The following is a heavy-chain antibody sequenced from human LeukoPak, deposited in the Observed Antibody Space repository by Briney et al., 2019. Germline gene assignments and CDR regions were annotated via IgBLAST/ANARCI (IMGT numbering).Heavy chain of an antibody. D-gene: IGHD1-7*01. Sequence: GGSLRLSCAASGFTFSSYWMHWVRQAPGKGLVWVSRINSDGSSTSYADSVKGRFTISRDNAKNTLYLQMNSLRAEDTAVCYCARGDSEKRITGTTFVYYYYYMDVWGEGTTVTVSS. CDR2: INSDGSST. V-gene: IGHV3-74*01. CDR3: ARGDSEKRITGTTFVYYYYYMDV. CDR1: GFTFSSYW. J-gene: IGHJ6*03.